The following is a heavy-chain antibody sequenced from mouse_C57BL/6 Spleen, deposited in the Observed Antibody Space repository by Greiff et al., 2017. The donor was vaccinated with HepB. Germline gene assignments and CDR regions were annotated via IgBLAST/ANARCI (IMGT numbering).Heavy chain of an antibody. V-gene: IGHV1-82*01. CDR1: GYAFSSSW. Sequence: VKLMESGPELVKPGASVKISCKASGYAFSSSWMNWVKQRPGKGLEWIGRIYPGDGDTNYNGKFKGKATLTADKSSSTAYMQLSSLTSEDSAVYFCARRGLPYYFDYWGQGTTLTVSS. J-gene: IGHJ2*01. D-gene: IGHD3-1*01. CDR3: ARRGLPYYFDY. CDR2: IYPGDGDT.